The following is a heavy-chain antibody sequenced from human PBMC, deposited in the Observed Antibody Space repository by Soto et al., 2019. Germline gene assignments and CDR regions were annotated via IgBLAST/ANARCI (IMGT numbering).Heavy chain of an antibody. J-gene: IGHJ4*02. V-gene: IGHV1-2*02. CDR3: ARPPGYISDWYYFDL. CDR2: ISPKSGGT. CDR1: GYTFTGYY. D-gene: IGHD3-9*01. Sequence: GASVKVSCKASGYTFTGYYMHWVRQAPGQGFEWMGRISPKSGGTNYAQKFEGRVTMTWDTSLKTVYMELSSLISEDTAVYYCARPPGYISDWYYFDLWGQGTLVTVSS.